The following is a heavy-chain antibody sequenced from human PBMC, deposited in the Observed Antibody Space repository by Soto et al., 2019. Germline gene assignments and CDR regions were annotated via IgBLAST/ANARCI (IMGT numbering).Heavy chain of an antibody. CDR1: GFTFSSYG. Sequence: GGSLRLSCAASGFTFSSYGMHWVRQAPGKGLEWVSYFSSSSSTIYYADSVKGRFTISRDNAKNSLYLQMNSLRAEDTAVYYCARKAGYCSGSRCYNYYSLDVWGQGTTVTVSS. CDR2: FSSSSSTI. J-gene: IGHJ6*02. CDR3: ARKAGYCSGSRCYNYYSLDV. V-gene: IGHV3-48*01. D-gene: IGHD2-15*01.